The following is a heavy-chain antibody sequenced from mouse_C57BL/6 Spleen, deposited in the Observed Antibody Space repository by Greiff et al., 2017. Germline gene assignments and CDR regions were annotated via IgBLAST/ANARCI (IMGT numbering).Heavy chain of an antibody. CDR3: ARDGGTGHYFDY. Sequence: EVQVVESGGGLVKPGGSLKLSCAASGFTFSSYAMSWVRQTPEKRLEWVATISDGGSYTYYPDNVKGRFTISRDNAKNNLYLQMSHLKSEDTAMYYCARDGGTGHYFDYWGQGTTLTVSS. CDR2: ISDGGSYT. V-gene: IGHV5-4*01. J-gene: IGHJ2*01. CDR1: GFTFSSYA.